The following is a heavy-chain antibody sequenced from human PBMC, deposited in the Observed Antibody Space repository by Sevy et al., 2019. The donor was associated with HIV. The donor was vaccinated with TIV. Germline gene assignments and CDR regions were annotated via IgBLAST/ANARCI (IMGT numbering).Heavy chain of an antibody. V-gene: IGHV3-7*01. CDR3: EGEGLEGFSYSLDC. D-gene: IGHD5-18*01. J-gene: IGHJ4*02. CDR1: GFSFSTYW. Sequence: GGSLRLSCAASGFSFSTYWMTWVRQAPGKGLEWVATMNQDGTERDYVDSVKGRFTISRDNTKTSLVLQMNSLSAEDTGAYYCEGEGLEGFSYSLDCWGQGTLVTVSS. CDR2: MNQDGTER.